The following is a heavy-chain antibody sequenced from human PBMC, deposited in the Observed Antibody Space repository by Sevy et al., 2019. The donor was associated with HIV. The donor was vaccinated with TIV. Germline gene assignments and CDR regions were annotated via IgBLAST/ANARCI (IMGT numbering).Heavy chain of an antibody. CDR1: GFTFSSYD. CDR2: IGTVGDT. V-gene: IGHV3-13*01. D-gene: IGHD1-1*01. J-gene: IGHJ3*02. Sequence: GGSLRLSCAASGFTFSSYDMHWDRQATGKGLEWVSAIGTVGDTFYSDSVKGRFTISRENAKNSFYLQMNSLRAGDTAVYYCARGGSDAFDIWGQGTMVTVSS. CDR3: ARGGSDAFDI.